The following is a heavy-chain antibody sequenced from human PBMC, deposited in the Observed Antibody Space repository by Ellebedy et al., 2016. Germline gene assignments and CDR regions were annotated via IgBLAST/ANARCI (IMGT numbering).Heavy chain of an antibody. CDR3: ARPLSAERDSGGYYLLAY. V-gene: IGHV3-49*04. Sequence: GESLKISCAASGFTFSSYGMHWVRQAPGKGLEWVGFIRTRSYGGASEFAASVRGRFSISRDDSKSIAYLQMNNLKIKDTAVYFCARPLSAERDSGGYYLLAYWGQGIRVTVSS. CDR2: IRTRSYGGAS. J-gene: IGHJ4*02. D-gene: IGHD1-26*01. CDR1: GFTFSSYG.